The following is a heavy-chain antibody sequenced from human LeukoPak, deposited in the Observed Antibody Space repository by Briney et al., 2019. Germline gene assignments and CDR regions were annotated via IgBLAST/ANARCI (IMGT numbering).Heavy chain of an antibody. V-gene: IGHV4-59*12. D-gene: IGHD4-23*01. J-gene: IGHJ4*02. CDR2: IYYSGST. Sequence: PSETLSLTCTVSGGSINSFYWSWIRQSPGKGLEWIGYIYYSGSTNYNPSLKSRVTISVDTSKNQFSLNLSSVTAADTAVYYCARDSSTYGGNYYFDYWGQGTLVTVSS. CDR1: GGSINSFY. CDR3: ARDSSTYGGNYYFDY.